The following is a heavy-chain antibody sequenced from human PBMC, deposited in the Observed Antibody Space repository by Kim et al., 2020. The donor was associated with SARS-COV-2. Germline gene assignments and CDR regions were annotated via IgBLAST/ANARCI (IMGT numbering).Heavy chain of an antibody. D-gene: IGHD1-26*01. V-gene: IGHV4-31*03. CDR2: IYYSGST. CDR1: GGSISSGGYY. J-gene: IGHJ6*02. CDR3: ARELVGATGATPTPDV. Sequence: SETLSLTCTVSGGSISSGGYYWSWIRQHPGKGLEWIGYIYYSGSTYYNPSLKSRVTISVDTSKNQFSLKLSSVTAADTAVYYCARELVGATGATPTPDVWGQGTTVTVSS.